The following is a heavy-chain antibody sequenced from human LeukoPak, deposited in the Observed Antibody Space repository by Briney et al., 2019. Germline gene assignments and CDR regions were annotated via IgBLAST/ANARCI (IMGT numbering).Heavy chain of an antibody. V-gene: IGHV1-3*01. D-gene: IGHD3-10*01. CDR1: GYTFTSYA. CDR3: ARVDYYGSGSYYNFDY. J-gene: IGHJ4*02. CDR2: INAGNGNT. Sequence: ASVKVSCRASGYTFTSYAMHWVRQAPGQRLEWMGWINAGNGNTKYSQKFQGRVTITRDTSASTAYMELSSLRSEDTAVYYCARVDYYGSGSYYNFDYWGQGTLVTVSS.